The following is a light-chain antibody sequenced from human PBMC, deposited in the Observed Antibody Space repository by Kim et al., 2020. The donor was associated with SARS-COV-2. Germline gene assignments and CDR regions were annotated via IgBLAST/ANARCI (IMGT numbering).Light chain of an antibody. J-gene: IGLJ2*01. CDR1: SYRSYY. CDR3: NSRDSNDNVV. V-gene: IGLV3-19*01. Sequence: VAVGPTVRITCQGNSYRSYYATWYQQKPGQAPILVIYGKNNRPSGIPDRFSGSSSGNTASLTITGTQAGDEADDYCNSRDSNDNVVFGGGTQLTVL. CDR2: GKN.